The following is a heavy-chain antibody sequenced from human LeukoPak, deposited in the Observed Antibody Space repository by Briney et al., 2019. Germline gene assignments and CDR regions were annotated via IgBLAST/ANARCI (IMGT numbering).Heavy chain of an antibody. CDR2: INPNSGGT. Sequence: ASVEVSCKASGYTFTGYYMHWVRQAPGQGLEWMGWINPNSGGTNYAQKFQGRVTMTRDTSISTAYMELSRLRSDDTAVYYCARNGVLWFGEIYYYYYMDVWGKGTTVTVSS. D-gene: IGHD3-10*01. V-gene: IGHV1-2*02. CDR3: ARNGVLWFGEIYYYYYMDV. J-gene: IGHJ6*03. CDR1: GYTFTGYY.